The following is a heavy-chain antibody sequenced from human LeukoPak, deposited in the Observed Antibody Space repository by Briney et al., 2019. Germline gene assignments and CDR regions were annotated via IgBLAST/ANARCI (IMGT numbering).Heavy chain of an antibody. CDR1: GDSISGYY. Sequence: PSETLSLTCSVSGDSISGYYWSWIRQPAGKGLEWIGRIYTSGSTNYNPSLRSRVTMSVDTSRNQFSLKLSSVTAADTAVYYCARGPTFIDYWGQGTLVTVSS. CDR3: ARGPTFIDY. V-gene: IGHV4-4*07. CDR2: IYTSGST. J-gene: IGHJ4*02.